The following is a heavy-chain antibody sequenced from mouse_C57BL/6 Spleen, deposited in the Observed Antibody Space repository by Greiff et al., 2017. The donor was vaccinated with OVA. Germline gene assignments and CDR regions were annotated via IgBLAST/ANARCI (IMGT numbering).Heavy chain of an antibody. Sequence: VQLQQPGAELVKPGASVKLSCKASGYTFTSYWMHWVKQRPGQGLEWIGMIHPNSGSTNYNEKFKSKATLTVDKSSSTAYMQLSSLTSEDSAVYYCALNYAINYYAMDYWGQGTSVTVSS. CDR3: ALNYAINYYAMDY. CDR1: GYTFTSYW. V-gene: IGHV1-64*01. D-gene: IGHD2-1*01. CDR2: IHPNSGST. J-gene: IGHJ4*01.